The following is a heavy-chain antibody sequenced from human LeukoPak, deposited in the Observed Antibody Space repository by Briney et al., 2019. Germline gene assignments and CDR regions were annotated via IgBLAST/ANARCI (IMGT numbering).Heavy chain of an antibody. Sequence: SETLSLTCAVYDGSVSGYFWTWIRQPPGKGLERIGEITHSGSTNYNPSLKSRVTISVDTSMNQFSLRLSSVTAADTAVYYCARGRHTVVVTAPFQHWGQGTLVTVSS. J-gene: IGHJ1*01. CDR3: ARGRHTVVVTAPFQH. CDR2: ITHSGST. D-gene: IGHD2-21*02. CDR1: DGSVSGYF. V-gene: IGHV4-34*01.